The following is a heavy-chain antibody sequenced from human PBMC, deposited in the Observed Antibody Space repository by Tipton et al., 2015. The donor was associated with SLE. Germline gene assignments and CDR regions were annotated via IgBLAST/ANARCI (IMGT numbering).Heavy chain of an antibody. CDR1: GGSMSNYY. Sequence: GLVKPSETLSLTCTVSGGSMSNYYWSWIRQPPGKGLEWIGEINHSGSTNYNPSLKSRVTISVDTSKNQFSLKLRSVTAADTAVYYCARDRRDYYDSHAFDIWGQGTMVTVSS. CDR2: INHSGST. D-gene: IGHD3-22*01. J-gene: IGHJ3*02. V-gene: IGHV4-34*01. CDR3: ARDRRDYYDSHAFDI.